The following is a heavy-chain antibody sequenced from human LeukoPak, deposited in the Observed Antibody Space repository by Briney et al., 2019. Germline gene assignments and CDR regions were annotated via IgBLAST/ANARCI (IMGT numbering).Heavy chain of an antibody. V-gene: IGHV3-73*01. Sequence: GGSLRLSCAASGFTFSGSAMHWVRQASGEGLEWVGRIRSKANSYATAYAASVKGRFTISRDDSKNTAYLQMNSLKTEDTAVYYCTRPVGATEKWGQGTLVIVSS. CDR3: TRPVGATEK. J-gene: IGHJ4*02. D-gene: IGHD1-26*01. CDR1: GFTFSGSA. CDR2: IRSKANSYAT.